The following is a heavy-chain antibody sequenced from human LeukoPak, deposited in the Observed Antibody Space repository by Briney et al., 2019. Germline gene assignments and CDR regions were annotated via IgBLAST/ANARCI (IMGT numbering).Heavy chain of an antibody. Sequence: KPSETLSLTCTVSGGSISSYYWSWIRQPPGKGLEWIGYIYYSGSTNYNPSLKSRVTISVDTSKNQFSLKLSSVTAADTAVYYCARDLGDTVTTPAFDIWGQGTMVTVSS. J-gene: IGHJ3*02. D-gene: IGHD4-17*01. CDR1: GGSISSYY. V-gene: IGHV4-59*01. CDR2: IYYSGST. CDR3: ARDLGDTVTTPAFDI.